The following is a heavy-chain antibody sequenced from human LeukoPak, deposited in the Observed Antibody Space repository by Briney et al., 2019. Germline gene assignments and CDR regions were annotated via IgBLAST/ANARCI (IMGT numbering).Heavy chain of an antibody. CDR2: IYYSGST. D-gene: IGHD6-13*01. V-gene: IGHV4-39*07. CDR3: ARDSSSLNWFDP. Sequence: SETLSLTCTVSGGSISSSSYYWGWIRQPPGKGLEWIGSIYYSGSTYYNPSLKSRVTISVDTSKNQFSLKLSSATAADTAVYYCARDSSSLNWFDPWGQGTLVTVSS. J-gene: IGHJ5*02. CDR1: GGSISSSSYY.